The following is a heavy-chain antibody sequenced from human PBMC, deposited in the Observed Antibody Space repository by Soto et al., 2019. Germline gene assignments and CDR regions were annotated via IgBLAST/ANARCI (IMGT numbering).Heavy chain of an antibody. V-gene: IGHV4-59*01. CDR2: IYYDGST. D-gene: IGHD4-17*01. Sequence: PSETLSLTCTVAGGSISSYYWSWIRQPPGKGLEWIGYIYYDGSTNYNPSLKSRVTISVDTSKNQFSLKLSSVTAADTAVYYCARRYGDAVDYWGQGTLVTVSS. CDR3: ARRYGDAVDY. J-gene: IGHJ4*02. CDR1: GGSISSYY.